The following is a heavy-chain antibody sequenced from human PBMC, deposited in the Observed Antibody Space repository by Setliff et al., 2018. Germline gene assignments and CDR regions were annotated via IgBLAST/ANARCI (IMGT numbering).Heavy chain of an antibody. D-gene: IGHD2-15*01. J-gene: IGHJ4*01. CDR2: IYNSGNT. V-gene: IGHV4-39*01. CDR3: VRPGGTTVVARHFDY. Sequence: SETLSLTCTVSRGSISNNAYYWAWIRQPPGKGLEWIGSIYNSGNTYYNSSLKSRVTIFVDTSKNQFSLRLNSVTAADTATYYCVRPGGTTVVARHFDYWGSGILVTVSS. CDR1: RGSISNNAYY.